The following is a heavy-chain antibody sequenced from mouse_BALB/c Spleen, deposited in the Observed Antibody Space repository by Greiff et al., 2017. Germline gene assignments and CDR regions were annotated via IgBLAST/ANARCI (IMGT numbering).Heavy chain of an antibody. D-gene: IGHD3-1*01. V-gene: IGHV2-9*02. CDR1: GFSLTSYG. J-gene: IGHJ4*01. CDR3: ARDRGHDAMDY. Sequence: VKLMESGPGLVAPSQSLSITCTVSGFSLTSYGVHWVRQPPGKGLEWLGVIWAGGSTNYNSALMSRLSISKDNSKSQVFLKMNSLQTDDTAMYYCARDRGHDAMDYWGQGTSVTVSS. CDR2: IWAGGST.